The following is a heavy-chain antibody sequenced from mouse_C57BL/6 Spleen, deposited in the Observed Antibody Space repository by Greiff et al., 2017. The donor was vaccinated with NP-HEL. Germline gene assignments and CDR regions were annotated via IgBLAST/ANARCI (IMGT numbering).Heavy chain of an antibody. CDR3: ARGVGKWSSFDY. CDR1: GFTFSDYG. J-gene: IGHJ2*01. V-gene: IGHV5-17*01. D-gene: IGHD1-3*01. CDR2: ISSGSSTI. Sequence: EVMLVESGGGLVKPGGSLKLSCAASGFTFSDYGMHWVRQAPEKGLEWVAYISSGSSTIYYADTVKGRFTISRDNAKNTLFLQMTSLRSEDTAMYYCARGVGKWSSFDYWGQGTTLTVSS.